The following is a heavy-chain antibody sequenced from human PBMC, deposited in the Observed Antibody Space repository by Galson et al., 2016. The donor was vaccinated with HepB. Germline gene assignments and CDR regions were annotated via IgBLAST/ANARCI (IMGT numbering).Heavy chain of an antibody. Sequence: SLRLSCAASGFTFSSYSMTWVRQAPGKGLEWVSAISASGGSTYYADSVKGRFTISRDNSKNTLYLQMNSLRVEDTAVFYCATIKTMIAVAGRGARWFDPWGQGTLVTVPS. J-gene: IGHJ5*02. V-gene: IGHV3-23*01. CDR1: GFTFSSYS. CDR3: ATIKTMIAVAGRGARWFDP. CDR2: ISASGGST. D-gene: IGHD6-19*01.